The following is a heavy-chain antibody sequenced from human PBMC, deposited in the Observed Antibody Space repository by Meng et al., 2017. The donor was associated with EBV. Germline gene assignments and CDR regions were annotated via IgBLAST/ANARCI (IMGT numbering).Heavy chain of an antibody. J-gene: IGHJ4*02. V-gene: IGHV1-69*06. CDR2: IIPIFGTA. CDR3: ARAEIAAAGRLDY. Sequence: QGQLVQAGAEVKKPGSLVKVPCKASGGTFSSYAISWVRQAPGQGLEWMGGIIPIFGTANYAQKFQGRVTITADKSTSTAYMELSSLRSEDTAVYYCARAEIAAAGRLDYWGQGTLVTVSS. CDR1: GGTFSSYA. D-gene: IGHD6-13*01.